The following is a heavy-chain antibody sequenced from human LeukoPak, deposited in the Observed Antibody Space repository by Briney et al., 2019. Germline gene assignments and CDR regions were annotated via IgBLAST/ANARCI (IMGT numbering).Heavy chain of an antibody. CDR1: GGSISSGGYY. CDR3: ARDRRVSGRWTDYGGYYFDY. J-gene: IGHJ4*02. CDR2: IYYSGST. Sequence: PSETLSLTCTVSGGSISSGGYYCSWIRQPPGKGLEWIGYIYYSGSTNYNPSLKSRVTISVDTSKNQFSLKLSSVTAADTAVYYCARDRRVSGRWTDYGGYYFDYWGQGTLVTVSS. V-gene: IGHV4-61*08. D-gene: IGHD4-23*01.